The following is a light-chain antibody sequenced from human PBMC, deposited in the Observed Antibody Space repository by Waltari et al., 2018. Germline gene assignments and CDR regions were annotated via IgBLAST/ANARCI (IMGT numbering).Light chain of an antibody. CDR1: NIGSKN. V-gene: IGLV3-21*01. CDR3: QVWDSSTDHVV. J-gene: IGLJ2*01. Sequence: SFDLSQPPSVSVSPGQTARITCGGDNIGSKNVHWYKQRPPQAPILVISYNIERPSGIPERFSGSKSGNTATLIISGVVAGDEADYYCQVWDSSTDHVVFGGGTRLTVL. CDR2: YNI.